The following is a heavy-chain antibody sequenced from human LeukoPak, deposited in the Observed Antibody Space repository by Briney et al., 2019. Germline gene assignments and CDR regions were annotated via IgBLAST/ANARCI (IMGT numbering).Heavy chain of an antibody. Sequence: PSETLSLTCTVSGGSISSYYWSWIRQPPGKGLEWIGYIYYSGSTNYNPSLKSRVTISVDTCKNQFSLKLSSVTAADTAVYYCARGAGSHEYYFDYWGQGTLVTVSS. CDR2: IYYSGST. V-gene: IGHV4-59*01. CDR3: ARGAGSHEYYFDY. J-gene: IGHJ4*02. CDR1: GGSISSYY. D-gene: IGHD3-10*01.